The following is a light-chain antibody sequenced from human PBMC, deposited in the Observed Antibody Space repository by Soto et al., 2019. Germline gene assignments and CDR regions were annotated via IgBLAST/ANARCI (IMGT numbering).Light chain of an antibody. CDR3: QHYYNVPLT. J-gene: IGKJ4*01. CDR1: QSISGS. V-gene: IGKV1-33*01. CDR2: AAS. Sequence: DIQMTQSPSSLSASGIDRFTITVLASQSISGSLNWYQQKPGKAPKLLIYAASNLEAGVPSRFSGSGSGTDFTFTISSLQPEDFATYFRQHYYNVPLTFGGGTKVDTK.